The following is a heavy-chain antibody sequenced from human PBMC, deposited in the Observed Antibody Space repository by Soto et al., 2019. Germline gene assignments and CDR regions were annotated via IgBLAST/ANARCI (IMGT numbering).Heavy chain of an antibody. D-gene: IGHD3-10*01. CDR3: ARQERFLLWFGEPLHYFDY. CDR2: IYYSGST. J-gene: IGHJ4*02. Sequence: QLQLQESGPGLVKPSETLSLTCTVSGGSISSSSYYWGWIRQPPGKGLEWIGSIYYSGSTYYNPSLKSRVTISVDTSKNQFSLKLSSVTAADTAVYYCARQERFLLWFGEPLHYFDYWGQGTLVTVSS. CDR1: GGSISSSSYY. V-gene: IGHV4-39*01.